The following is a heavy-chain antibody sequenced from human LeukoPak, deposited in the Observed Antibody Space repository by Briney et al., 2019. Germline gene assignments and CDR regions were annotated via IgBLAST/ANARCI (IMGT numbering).Heavy chain of an antibody. CDR2: ISAYNGNT. Sequence: ASAKVSCKASGYTFTSYGISWVRQAPGQGLEWMGWISAYNGNTNYAQKLQGRVTMTTDTSTSTAYMELRSLRSDDTAVYYCARDYYYDSSGYYSLSFYYYYYGMDVWGQGTTVTVSS. D-gene: IGHD3-22*01. CDR1: GYTFTSYG. J-gene: IGHJ6*02. V-gene: IGHV1-18*01. CDR3: ARDYYYDSSGYYSLSFYYYYYGMDV.